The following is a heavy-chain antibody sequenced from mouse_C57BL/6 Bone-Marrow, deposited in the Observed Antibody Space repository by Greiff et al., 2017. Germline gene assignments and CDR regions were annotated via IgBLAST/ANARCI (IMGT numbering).Heavy chain of an antibody. CDR2: INPNNGGT. J-gene: IGHJ2*01. V-gene: IGHV1-26*01. CDR3: ARERLFFTTGFYY. Sequence: EVQLQQSGPELVKPGASVKISCKASGYTFNDYYMNWVKQSHGKSLEWIGDINPNNGGTSYNQKFKGKATLTVDKSSSTAYMELRSLTSVYSAVYYCARERLFFTTGFYYWCQGTTLTVSS. CDR1: GYTFNDYY. D-gene: IGHD1-1*01.